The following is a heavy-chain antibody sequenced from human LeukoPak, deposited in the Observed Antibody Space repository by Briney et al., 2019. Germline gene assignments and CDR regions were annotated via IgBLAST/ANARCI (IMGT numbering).Heavy chain of an antibody. Sequence: ASVKVSCKASGYTFTDYYMHWVRQAPGQGLEWMGCINPNSGGTKYAQKFEGRVTMTRDTSISTAYMELCRVTSDDTAVYYCARGGIRTAASKFDYWGQGTLVTVSS. V-gene: IGHV1-2*02. CDR3: ARGGIRTAASKFDY. D-gene: IGHD6-13*01. CDR1: GYTFTDYY. CDR2: INPNSGGT. J-gene: IGHJ4*02.